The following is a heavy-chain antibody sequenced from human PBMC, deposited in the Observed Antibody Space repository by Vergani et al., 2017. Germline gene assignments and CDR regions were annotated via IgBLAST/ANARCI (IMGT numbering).Heavy chain of an antibody. J-gene: IGHJ6*02. Sequence: QVQLVESGAEVKKPGSSVKVSCKASGGTFSSYAISWVRQAPGQGLEWMGGIIPIFGTANYAQQFQGRVTITADESTSTAYMELSSLRSEDTAVYYCASRSSSSSSRDYYYGMDVWGQGTTVTVSS. CDR2: IIPIFGTA. D-gene: IGHD6-13*01. CDR3: ASRSSSSSSRDYYYGMDV. V-gene: IGHV1-69*01. CDR1: GGTFSSYA.